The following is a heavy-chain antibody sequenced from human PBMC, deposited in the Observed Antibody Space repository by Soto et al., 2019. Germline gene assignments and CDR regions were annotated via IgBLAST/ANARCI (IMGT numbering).Heavy chain of an antibody. Sequence: GESLKISCKGSGYSFTSYWIGWVRQMPGKGLEWMGIIYPGDSDTRYSPSFQGQVTISADKSISTAYLQWSSLKASDTAMYYCARHTYYYDSSGAPAGYWGQGTLVTVPS. CDR1: GYSFTSYW. CDR2: IYPGDSDT. J-gene: IGHJ4*02. D-gene: IGHD3-22*01. CDR3: ARHTYYYDSSGAPAGY. V-gene: IGHV5-51*01.